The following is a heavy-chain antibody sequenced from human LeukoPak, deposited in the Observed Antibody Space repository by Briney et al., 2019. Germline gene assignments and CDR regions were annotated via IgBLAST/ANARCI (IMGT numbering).Heavy chain of an antibody. D-gene: IGHD2-8*02. Sequence: PGGSLRLSCAASGSSLSGYWMHWVRQAPGKGLVWVSRISPDGSDTTYADSVKGRFTISRDNSKNTLYLQMNSLRDEDAAVYQCTRVQAGRSGHMDVWGRGTTVTVSS. V-gene: IGHV3-74*01. CDR1: GSSLSGYW. CDR3: TRVQAGRSGHMDV. J-gene: IGHJ6*02. CDR2: ISPDGSDT.